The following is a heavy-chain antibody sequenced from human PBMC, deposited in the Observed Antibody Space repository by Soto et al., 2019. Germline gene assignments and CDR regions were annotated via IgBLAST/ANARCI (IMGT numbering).Heavy chain of an antibody. CDR3: ARVLRVVTAYYYYGIDV. V-gene: IGHV1-69*01. D-gene: IGHD3-3*01. CDR2: IIPIFGTA. J-gene: IGHJ6*02. CDR1: GGTFSSYA. Sequence: QVQLVQSGAEVKKPGSSVKVSCKASGGTFSSYAISWVRQAPGQGLEWMGGIIPIFGTANYAQKFQGRVTITADESTSTAYMELSSLRSEDTAVYYCARVLRVVTAYYYYGIDVWGQGTTVTVSS.